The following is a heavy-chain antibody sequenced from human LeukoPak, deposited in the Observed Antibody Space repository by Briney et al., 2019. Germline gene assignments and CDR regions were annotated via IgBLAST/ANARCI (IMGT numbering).Heavy chain of an antibody. Sequence: GGSLRLSCTASEFTVSTNYMSWVRQAPGRGLEWVSVIYAGGRTYYADSVKGRFTISRHNSNNTLYLQMNSLRPEDTAVYYCARVIYQLVFDYWGQGTLVSVSS. J-gene: IGHJ4*02. CDR1: EFTVSTNY. CDR3: ARVIYQLVFDY. D-gene: IGHD2-2*01. V-gene: IGHV3-53*04. CDR2: IYAGGRT.